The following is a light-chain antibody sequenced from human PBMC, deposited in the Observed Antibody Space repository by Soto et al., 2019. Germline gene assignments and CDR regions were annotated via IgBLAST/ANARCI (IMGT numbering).Light chain of an antibody. J-gene: IGKJ2*01. CDR1: QTVVNL. Sequence: DIQMTQSPSTLSASVGDRVTITCRASQTVVNLAWYQQKPGKVPKLLIFQASTLETGVPSRFSGSGAGTEFTLSISSLQPDDFATYYCQHYDFYPYTFGQGTKLQIK. V-gene: IGKV1-5*01. CDR2: QAS. CDR3: QHYDFYPYT.